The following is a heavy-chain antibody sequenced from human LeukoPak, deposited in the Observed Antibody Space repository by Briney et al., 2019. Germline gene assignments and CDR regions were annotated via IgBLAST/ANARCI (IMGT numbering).Heavy chain of an antibody. V-gene: IGHV3-33*01. CDR3: AREGDSRWGELSP. Sequence: GGSLRLSCAASGFTFSTYAIHWVRQAPGKGLGWVAVIWFDGSEQYYADSVKGRFIISRDNSKSTSNLQLNSLRAEDTAVYYCAREGDSRWGELSPWGQGTLVTVSS. J-gene: IGHJ1*01. D-gene: IGHD3-16*02. CDR2: IWFDGSEQ. CDR1: GFTFSTYA.